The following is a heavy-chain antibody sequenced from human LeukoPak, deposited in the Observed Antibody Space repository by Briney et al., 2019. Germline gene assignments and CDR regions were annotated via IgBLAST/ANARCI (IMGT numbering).Heavy chain of an antibody. D-gene: IGHD5-24*01. Sequence: GGSLRLSCAASGFTFSSYGMIWVRQAPGKGLEWVSSISGSGGYTYYAASVKGRFTISRDNSKNTLYLQMNSLRAEDTAVYYCARGDGYNYWDYWGQGTLVTVSS. CDR2: ISGSGGYT. CDR3: ARGDGYNYWDY. V-gene: IGHV3-23*01. CDR1: GFTFSSYG. J-gene: IGHJ4*02.